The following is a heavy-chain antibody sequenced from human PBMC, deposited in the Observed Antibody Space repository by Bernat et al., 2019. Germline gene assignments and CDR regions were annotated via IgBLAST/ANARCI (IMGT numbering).Heavy chain of an antibody. CDR2: INPSDAGT. CDR3: ARGGVYNSGWGYYFHY. Sequence: QVQLVQSGAEVKKPGASVKVSCKASGYTFTSYYMHWVRQAPGQGHEWMGIINPSDAGTSYAQKFQGRVTMTRDTSTSKVYMELSSLRSEDTAVYYCARGGVYNSGWGYYFHYWGQGTLVTISS. J-gene: IGHJ4*02. V-gene: IGHV1-46*01. CDR1: GYTFTSYY. D-gene: IGHD6-19*01.